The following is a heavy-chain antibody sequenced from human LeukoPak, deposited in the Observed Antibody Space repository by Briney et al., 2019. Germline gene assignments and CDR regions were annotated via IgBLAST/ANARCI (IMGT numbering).Heavy chain of an antibody. CDR3: ARSNYGDYVRSEAFDI. J-gene: IGHJ3*02. CDR1: GFTVSSNY. D-gene: IGHD4-17*01. Sequence: GESLRLSCAASGFTVSSNYMSWVRQAPGKGLEWVSVIYSGGSTYYADSVEGRFTISRDNSKNTLYLQMNSLRAEDTAVYYCARSNYGDYVRSEAFDIWGQGTMVTVSS. V-gene: IGHV3-53*01. CDR2: IYSGGST.